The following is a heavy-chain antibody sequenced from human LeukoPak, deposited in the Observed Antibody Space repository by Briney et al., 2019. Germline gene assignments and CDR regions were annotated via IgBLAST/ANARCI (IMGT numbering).Heavy chain of an antibody. CDR2: IIPIFGTA. J-gene: IGHJ4*02. V-gene: IGHV1-69*06. D-gene: IGHD2-15*01. CDR1: GGTFTSYA. CDR3: ARTPYCSGGSCYSGYFDY. Sequence: SVKLSCKAFGGTFTSYAISRVRQAPGQGLEWMGGIIPIFGTANYAQKFQGRVTITADKSTSTAYMELSSLRSEDTAVYYCARTPYCSGGSCYSGYFDYWGQGTLVTVSS.